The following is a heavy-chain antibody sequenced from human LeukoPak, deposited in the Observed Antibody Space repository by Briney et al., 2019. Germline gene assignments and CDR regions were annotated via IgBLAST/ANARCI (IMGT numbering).Heavy chain of an antibody. D-gene: IGHD3-16*02. CDR2: INHSGST. CDR3: ARGRLTFGGVISLYYYYYYMDV. Sequence: SETLSLTCTVSGGSISSSSYYWSWIRQPPGKGLEWIGEINHSGSTNYNPSLKSRVTISVDTSKNQFSLKLSSVTAADTAVYYCARGRLTFGGVISLYYYYYYMDVWGKGTTVTISS. V-gene: IGHV4-39*07. J-gene: IGHJ6*03. CDR1: GGSISSSSYY.